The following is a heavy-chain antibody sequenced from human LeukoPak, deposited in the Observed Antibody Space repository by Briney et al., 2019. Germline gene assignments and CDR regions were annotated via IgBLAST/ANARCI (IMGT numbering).Heavy chain of an antibody. J-gene: IGHJ4*02. CDR1: GYSISSGYY. CDR2: IYHSGST. D-gene: IGHD1-20*01. Sequence: SETLSPTCTVSGYSISSGYYWGCIRQPPGKGLEWIGSIYHSGSTYYNPSLKSRVTISVDTSKNQFSLKLSSVTAADTAVYYCARGLYHWNVDYSGPRTLVTVSS. V-gene: IGHV4-38-2*02. CDR3: ARGLYHWNVDY.